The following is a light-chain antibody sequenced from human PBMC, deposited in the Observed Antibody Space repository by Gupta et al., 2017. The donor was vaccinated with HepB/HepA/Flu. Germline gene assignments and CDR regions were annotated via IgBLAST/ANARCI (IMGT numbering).Light chain of an antibody. CDR3: TAYTTGGTYV. CDR2: EVT. J-gene: IGLJ1*01. Sequence: QSALTQPPSVSGSPGQSVTISCPGTSSDVGFYDHVSWYQQPPGTAPKLIIYEVTDRPSGVPNRFSGAKSGNTAFLTISGLQGEDETDYYCTAYTTGGTYVFGSGTTVSVL. V-gene: IGLV2-18*02. CDR1: SSDVGFYDH.